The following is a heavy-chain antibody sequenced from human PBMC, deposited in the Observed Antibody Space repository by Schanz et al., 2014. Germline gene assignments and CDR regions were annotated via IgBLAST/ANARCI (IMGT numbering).Heavy chain of an antibody. D-gene: IGHD3-10*02. CDR3: AKNQYDDVDLSSFYFDF. CDR2: INTGSNYI. Sequence: QVHLLESGGGLVEPGGSLRLSCAASGFSFSDYYMSWIRQAPGKGLEWISFINTGSNYINYADSVKGRFTISRDSSKNTLYLQMNSLRPEDTAIYYCAKNQYDDVDLSSFYFDFWGQGTLVTVSS. J-gene: IGHJ4*02. CDR1: GFSFSDYY. V-gene: IGHV3-11*03.